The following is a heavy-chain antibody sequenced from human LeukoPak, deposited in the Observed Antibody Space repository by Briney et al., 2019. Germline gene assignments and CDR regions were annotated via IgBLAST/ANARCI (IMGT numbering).Heavy chain of an antibody. CDR2: ISSSSGYV. D-gene: IGHD1-1*01. CDR1: GSTLSSYS. CDR3: ARFPEGTWSIDF. V-gene: IGHV3-21*01. J-gene: IGHJ4*02. Sequence: GGSLRLSCAASGSTLSSYSMNWVRQAPGKGLEWVSSISSSSGYVFYVDSMKGRFTVSRDNSKNSLYLQMNTLRAEDTAVYYCARFPEGTWSIDFWGQGTLVSVSS.